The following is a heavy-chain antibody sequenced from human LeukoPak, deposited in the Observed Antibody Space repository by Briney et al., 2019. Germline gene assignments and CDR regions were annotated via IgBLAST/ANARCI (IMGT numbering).Heavy chain of an antibody. D-gene: IGHD2-15*01. CDR3: AKEHRRCSGGSCYPNNDY. V-gene: IGHV3-30*02. CDR2: IRYDGSNK. Sequence: GSLRLSCAASGFTFSSYGMHWVRQAPGKGLEWVAFIRYDGSNKYYADSVKGRFTISRDNSKNTLYLQMNSLRAEDTAVYYCAKEHRRCSGGSCYPNNDYWGQGTLVTVSS. J-gene: IGHJ4*02. CDR1: GFTFSSYG.